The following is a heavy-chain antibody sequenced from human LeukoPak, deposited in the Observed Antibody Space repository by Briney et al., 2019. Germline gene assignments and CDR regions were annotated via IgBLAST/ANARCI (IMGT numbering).Heavy chain of an antibody. D-gene: IGHD3-22*01. CDR1: GFTFGDYS. J-gene: IGHJ4*02. CDR2: ISWNSGSI. V-gene: IGHV3-9*01. CDR3: ARDWGYHYDSSDYGGYYFDS. Sequence: PGGFLRLSCAASGFTFGDYSMHWVRQAPGKGLEWVSGISWNSGSIGYADSVKGRFTISRDNAKNSLYLQMNSLGAEDTALYYCARDWGYHYDSSDYGGYYFDSWGQGTLVTVSS.